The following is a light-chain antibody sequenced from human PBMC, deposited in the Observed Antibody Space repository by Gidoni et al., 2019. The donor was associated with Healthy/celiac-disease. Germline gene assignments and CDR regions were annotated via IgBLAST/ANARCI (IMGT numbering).Light chain of an antibody. Sequence: LPQSPRTLPLPPGERATLSCRASQSVTSSYLAWYQQKPGQAPRLLIYGASSRATGIPDRFSGSGSGTDFTLTISRLEPEDFAVYYCQQYGSSPQYSFXQXTKLEIK. CDR3: QQYGSSPQYS. CDR1: QSVTSSY. J-gene: IGKJ2*03. CDR2: GAS. V-gene: IGKV3-20*01.